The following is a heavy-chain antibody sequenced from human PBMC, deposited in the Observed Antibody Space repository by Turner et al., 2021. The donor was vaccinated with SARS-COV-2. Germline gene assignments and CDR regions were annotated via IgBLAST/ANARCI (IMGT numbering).Heavy chain of an antibody. CDR2: ISYDGNNK. Sequence: QVQLVESGVGVVQPGRSMRLSCAASGFTFSSYGMHWVRQAPGKGLGWVAVISYDGNNKYYADSVKGRFTISRDNSKNTLYLQMNSLRAEDTAVYYCAKQLGLYSNPMYYFDYWGQGTLVTVSS. CDR3: AKQLGLYSNPMYYFDY. J-gene: IGHJ4*02. D-gene: IGHD4-4*01. V-gene: IGHV3-30*18. CDR1: GFTFSSYG.